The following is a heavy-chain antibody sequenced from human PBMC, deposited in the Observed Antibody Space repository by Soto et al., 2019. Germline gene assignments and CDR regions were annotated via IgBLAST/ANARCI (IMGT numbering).Heavy chain of an antibody. D-gene: IGHD6-13*01. CDR2: INTSGGST. J-gene: IGHJ6*02. CDR1: GYTFTSYY. Sequence: VKLSSKASGYTFTSYYRRWLRQAPEQRLELMGIINTSGGSTSYAQKFQGRVTMTRDTSTSTVYMELSSLRSEDTAVYYCARILLSGIAAAGPYYYGMDVWGQGTTVTVSS. CDR3: ARILLSGIAAAGPYYYGMDV. V-gene: IGHV1-46*01.